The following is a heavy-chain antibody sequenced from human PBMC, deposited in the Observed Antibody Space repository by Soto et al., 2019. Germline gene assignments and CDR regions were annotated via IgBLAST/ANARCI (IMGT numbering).Heavy chain of an antibody. CDR1: GERVSSNSGA. CDR3: ARGSYTSTWY. J-gene: IGHJ4*02. CDR2: TYYRSKWYY. V-gene: IGHV6-1*01. D-gene: IGHD6-13*01. Sequence: QTVSGSGSIWGERVSSNSGAWRWNRQSPSRGLEWLGRTYYRSKWYYDYAASVTSRMTINPDTSKNQFSLQLNSVTPEDTAVYYCARGSYTSTWYWGQGTLVTVSS.